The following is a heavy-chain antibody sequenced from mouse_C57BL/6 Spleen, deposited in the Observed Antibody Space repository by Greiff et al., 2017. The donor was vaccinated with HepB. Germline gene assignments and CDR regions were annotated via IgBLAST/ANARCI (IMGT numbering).Heavy chain of an antibody. CDR2: ISNGGGST. V-gene: IGHV5-12*01. J-gene: IGHJ4*01. D-gene: IGHD1-1*01. CDR1: GFTFSDYY. Sequence: EVMLVESGGGLVQPGGSLKLSCAASGFTFSDYYMYWVRQTPEKRLEWVAYISNGGGSTYYPDTVKGRFTISRDNAKNTLYLQMSRLESEDTAMYYCERLLRRGYYARDYWGQGTSVTVSS. CDR3: ERLLRRGYYARDY.